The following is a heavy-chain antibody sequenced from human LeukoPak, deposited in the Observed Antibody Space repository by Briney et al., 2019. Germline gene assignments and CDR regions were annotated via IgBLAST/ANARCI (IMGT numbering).Heavy chain of an antibody. CDR3: AGGRRLWFGEYAVFDY. CDR2: INHSGST. V-gene: IGHV4-34*01. J-gene: IGHJ4*02. CDR1: GGSFSGYY. Sequence: PSETLSLTCAVYGGSFSGYYWSWIRQPPGKGLEWIGEINHSGSTNYNPSLKSRVTISVDTSKNQFSLKLSSVTAADTAVYYCAGGRRLWFGEYAVFDYWGQGTLVTVSS. D-gene: IGHD3-10*01.